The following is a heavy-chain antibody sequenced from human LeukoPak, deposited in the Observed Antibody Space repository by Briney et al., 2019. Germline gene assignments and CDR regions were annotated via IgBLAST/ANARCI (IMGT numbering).Heavy chain of an antibody. J-gene: IGHJ4*02. CDR1: GFTFSDYY. CDR3: AKELRDGYNY. D-gene: IGHD5-24*01. Sequence: GGSLRLSCAASGFTFSDYYMSWIRQAPGKGLEWVSAISGSGGSTYYADSVKGRFTISRDNSKNTLYLQMNSLRAEDTAVYYCAKELRDGYNYWGQGTLVTVSS. CDR2: ISGSGGST. V-gene: IGHV3-23*01.